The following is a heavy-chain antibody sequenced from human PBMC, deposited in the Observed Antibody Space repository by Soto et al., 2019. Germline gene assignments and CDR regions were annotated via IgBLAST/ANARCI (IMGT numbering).Heavy chain of an antibody. V-gene: IGHV3-23*01. CDR1: GFTFSSYA. D-gene: IGHD5-12*01. J-gene: IGHJ4*02. Sequence: GGSLRLSCAASGFTFSSYAMSWVRQAPGKGLEWVSAISGSGGSTYYADSVKGRFTISRDNSKNTLYLQMNSLRAEDTAVYYCAKGSRDGYNWPRLLPFDYWGQGTLVTVSS. CDR2: ISGSGGST. CDR3: AKGSRDGYNWPRLLPFDY.